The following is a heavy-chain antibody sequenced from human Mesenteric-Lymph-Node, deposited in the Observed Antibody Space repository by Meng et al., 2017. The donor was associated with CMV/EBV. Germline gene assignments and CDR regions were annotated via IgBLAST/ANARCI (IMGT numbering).Heavy chain of an antibody. J-gene: IGHJ4*02. D-gene: IGHD3-22*01. CDR2: ISGSGGTK. CDR1: GFTFGSYA. V-gene: IGHV3-23*01. CDR3: ANSYDSSGYPTFDF. Sequence: GESLKISCAASGFTFGSYAMSWVRQAPGKGLEWVSGISGSGGTKYYADSVKGRFSISRDNSKNTLYLQMNSLRAEDTAVYTCANSYDSSGYPTFDFWGQGTLVTVSS.